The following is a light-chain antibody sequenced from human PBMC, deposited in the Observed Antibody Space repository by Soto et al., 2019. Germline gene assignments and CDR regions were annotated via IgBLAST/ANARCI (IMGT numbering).Light chain of an antibody. CDR3: CSYAGSSTFYV. V-gene: IGLV2-23*02. CDR2: EVS. CDR1: SSDVGSYNL. Sequence: QSALTQPASVSGSPGQSITISCTGTSSDVGSYNLVSWYQQHPGKAPKLMIYEVSKWPSGVSNRFSGSKSGNTASLTISGRQAEDEADYYCCSYAGSSTFYVCGTGTKLTVL. J-gene: IGLJ1*01.